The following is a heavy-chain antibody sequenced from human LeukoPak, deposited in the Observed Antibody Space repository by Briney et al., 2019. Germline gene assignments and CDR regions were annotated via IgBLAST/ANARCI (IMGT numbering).Heavy chain of an antibody. J-gene: IGHJ3*01. CDR3: ARNLVHLWNVFDF. CDR2: IKPDGSET. Sequence: GGSLKLSCVASRFTFSNHYMSWVRQAPGKGLEWVATIKPDGSETFYVDSVKGRFTVSRDNAKNSLYLQMSSLRAEDTAVYHCARNLVHLWNVFDFWDLGTMVTVSS. D-gene: IGHD5-18*01. V-gene: IGHV3-7*01. CDR1: RFTFSNHY.